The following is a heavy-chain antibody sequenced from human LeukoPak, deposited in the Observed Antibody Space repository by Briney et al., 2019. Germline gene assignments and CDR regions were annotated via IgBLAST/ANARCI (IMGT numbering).Heavy chain of an antibody. V-gene: IGHV4-59*01. J-gene: IGHJ4*02. CDR2: IYYSGST. D-gene: IGHD3-22*01. Sequence: NPSETLSLTCTVSGGSISSYYWSWIRQPPGKGLEWIGYIYYSGSTNYNPSLKSRVTISVDTSKNQFSLKLSSVTAADTAVYYCARARGSYDSSGYFDYWGQGTLVTVSS. CDR1: GGSISSYY. CDR3: ARARGSYDSSGYFDY.